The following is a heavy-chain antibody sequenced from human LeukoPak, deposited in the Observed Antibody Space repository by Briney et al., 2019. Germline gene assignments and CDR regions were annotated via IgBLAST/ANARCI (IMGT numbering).Heavy chain of an antibody. D-gene: IGHD2-15*01. V-gene: IGHV3-23*01. CDR2: ISGSGGST. CDR3: AKDGVSSVGSCLDY. CDR1: GFTFSSYA. J-gene: IGHJ4*02. Sequence: GGSLRLSCAASGFTFSSYAMSWVRQAPGKGLEWVSAISGSGGSTYYADSVKGRFTISRDNSKNTLYLQMNSLRAEDTAVYYCAKDGVSSVGSCLDYWGQGTLVAVSS.